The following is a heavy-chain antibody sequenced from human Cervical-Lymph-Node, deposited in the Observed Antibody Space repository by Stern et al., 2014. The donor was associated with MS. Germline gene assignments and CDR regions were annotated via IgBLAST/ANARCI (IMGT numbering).Heavy chain of an antibody. CDR3: ARATTGSYFHWFDP. D-gene: IGHD1-26*01. V-gene: IGHV4-61*01. Sequence: VQLKESGQGLVKPSETLSLTCSVSGGSVSSGRDHWSWIRQTTRKQLQCIGYLYFGGSTTYNASLKSRVTISVDKSKNQFSLNLGSVTAADTAVYYCARATTGSYFHWFDPWGQGILVTVSS. J-gene: IGHJ5*02. CDR1: GGSVSSGRDH. CDR2: LYFGGST.